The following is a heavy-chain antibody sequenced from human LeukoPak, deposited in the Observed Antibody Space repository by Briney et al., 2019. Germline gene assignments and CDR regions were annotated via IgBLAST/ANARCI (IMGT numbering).Heavy chain of an antibody. CDR2: MKEDGSEK. V-gene: IGHV3-7*03. D-gene: IGHD2-2*01. Sequence: GGSLRLSCVASGFTFKNVWMSWVRQSPGTGLEWVANMKEDGSEKHYLDSVRGRFTISRDNSKNTLYLQMNSLRAEDTTVYYCAKDRVDIVVVSEAYYYGMDVWGQGTTVTVSS. CDR1: GFTFKNVW. CDR3: AKDRVDIVVVSEAYYYGMDV. J-gene: IGHJ6*02.